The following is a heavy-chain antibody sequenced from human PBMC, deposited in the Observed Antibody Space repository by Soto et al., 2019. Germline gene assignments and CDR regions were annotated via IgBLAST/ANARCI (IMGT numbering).Heavy chain of an antibody. CDR2: IYYSGST. J-gene: IGHJ4*02. CDR3: ARHFGIENGERSRPFDY. CDR1: GGSISSSSYY. Sequence: PSETLSLTCTVSGGSISSSSYYWGWIRQPPGKGLEWIGYIYYSGSTNYNPSLKSRVTISVDTSKNQFSLKLSSVTAADTAVYYCARHFGIENGERSRPFDYWGQGTLVTAPQ. D-gene: IGHD4-17*01. V-gene: IGHV4-61*05.